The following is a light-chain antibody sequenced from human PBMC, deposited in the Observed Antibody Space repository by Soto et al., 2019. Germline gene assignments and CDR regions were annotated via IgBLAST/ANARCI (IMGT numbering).Light chain of an antibody. CDR2: DAS. J-gene: IGKJ5*01. V-gene: IGKV3-20*01. Sequence: EIVLTQSPGTLSLSPGERATLSCRASQSVSSNYIAWYQQKPGQAPRLLIYDASRSATGIPDRFTGSGSGTDFTLTISGLEPEDFAVYYCQQYDSSHPITFGQGTRLEIK. CDR3: QQYDSSHPIT. CDR1: QSVSSNY.